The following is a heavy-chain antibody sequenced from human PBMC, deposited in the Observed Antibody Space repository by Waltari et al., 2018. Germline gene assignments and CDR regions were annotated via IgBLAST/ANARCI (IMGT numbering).Heavy chain of an antibody. Sequence: QLQLQESGPGLVKPSGTLSLICAVSGDSMKYWWSWVRQPPGKGLEWIGQVIGSGRTNYNPSVASRVTISLDTSTHQFALKMTSATAADTALYYCARDRGRGLYLDTWGQGILVTVSP. CDR3: ARDRGRGLYLDT. CDR1: GDSMKYW. D-gene: IGHD2-15*01. V-gene: IGHV4-4*02. J-gene: IGHJ4*02. CDR2: VIGSGRT.